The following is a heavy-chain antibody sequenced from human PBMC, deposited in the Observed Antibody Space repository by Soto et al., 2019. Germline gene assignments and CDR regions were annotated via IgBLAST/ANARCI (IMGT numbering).Heavy chain of an antibody. CDR3: ARDPKTSGGQHWAFNYFDS. CDR1: GFSFSISP. J-gene: IGHJ4*02. CDR2: ISYDGTNK. V-gene: IGHV3-30-3*01. Sequence: QVQLVESGGGVVQPGRSLRLSCAASGFSFSISPMHWVRQAPGKGPEWVALISYDGTNKFYAASVKGRFTISRDNSKSTLYLQVDRLRPEDAAVYSCARDPKTSGGQHWAFNYFDSWGQGTLVTVSS. D-gene: IGHD7-27*01.